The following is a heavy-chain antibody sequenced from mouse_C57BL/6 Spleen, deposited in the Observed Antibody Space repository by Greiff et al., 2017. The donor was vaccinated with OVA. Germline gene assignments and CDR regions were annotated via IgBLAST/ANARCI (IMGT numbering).Heavy chain of an antibody. CDR2: IDPSDSYT. V-gene: IGHV1-50*01. CDR1: GYTFTSYW. D-gene: IGHD3-3*01. CDR3: SRFLPGTDYFDY. J-gene: IGHJ2*01. Sequence: QVQLQQPGAELVKPGASVKLSCKASGYTFTSYWMQWVKQRPGQGLEWIGEIDPSDSYTNYNQKFKGKSTLTVDPSSSSAYMQLSSLTSEDSAVYYCSRFLPGTDYFDYWGQGTTLTVSS.